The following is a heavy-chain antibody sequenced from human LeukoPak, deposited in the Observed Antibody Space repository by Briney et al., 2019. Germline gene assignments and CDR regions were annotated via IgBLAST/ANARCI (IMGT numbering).Heavy chain of an antibody. D-gene: IGHD6-19*01. Sequence: SETLSLTCTVSGGSISSYYWSWIRQPAGKGLGWIGRIYTSGSTNYNPSLKSRVTISVDKSKNQFSLKLSSVTAADTAVYYCAKHSGWSFDYWGQGTLVTVSS. J-gene: IGHJ4*02. CDR3: AKHSGWSFDY. V-gene: IGHV4-4*07. CDR1: GGSISSYY. CDR2: IYTSGST.